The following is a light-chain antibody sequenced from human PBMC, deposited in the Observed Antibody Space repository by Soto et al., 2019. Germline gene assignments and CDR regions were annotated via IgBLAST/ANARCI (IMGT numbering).Light chain of an antibody. V-gene: IGLV2-23*01. CDR2: EGS. J-gene: IGLJ1*01. Sequence: QSALTQPASVSGSPGQSITISCTGTSSDVGSYNLVSWYQQHPGKAPKLMIYEGSKRPSGVSNLFSGSKSGNTASLTISGLQAEDEADYYSCSYAGSSTPYVFGTGTKLTVL. CDR1: SSDVGSYNL. CDR3: CSYAGSSTPYV.